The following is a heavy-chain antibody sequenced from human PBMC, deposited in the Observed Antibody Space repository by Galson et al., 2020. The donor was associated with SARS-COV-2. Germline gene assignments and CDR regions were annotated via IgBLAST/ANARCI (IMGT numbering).Heavy chain of an antibody. V-gene: IGHV4-34*01. J-gene: IGHJ6*02. Sequence: SQASETLSLTCAVYGGSFSGYYWSWIRQPPGKGLEWIGEINHSGSTNYNPSLKSRVTISVDTSKNQFSLKLSSVTAADTAVYYCASLYCSSTSCYDVVKNRRGMDVWGQGTTVTVSS. CDR3: ASLYCSSTSCYDVVKNRRGMDV. D-gene: IGHD2-2*01. CDR2: INHSGST. CDR1: GGSFSGYY.